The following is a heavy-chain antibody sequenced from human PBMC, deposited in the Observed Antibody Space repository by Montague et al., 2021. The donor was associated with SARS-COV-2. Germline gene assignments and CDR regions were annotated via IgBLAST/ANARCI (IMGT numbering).Heavy chain of an antibody. D-gene: IGHD1-26*01. CDR1: GDSVSSNSAT. CDR3: ARERWAVGVSFDY. J-gene: IGHJ4*02. Sequence: CAISGDSVSSNSATWHWIRQSPSRGLEWLGRTYYRSRWSNDYAVSVRSRIIINPGTSTNQFSLQQSSVTPEDTAVYFCARERWAVGVSFDYWGQGTLVTVSS. V-gene: IGHV6-1*01. CDR2: TYYRSRWSN.